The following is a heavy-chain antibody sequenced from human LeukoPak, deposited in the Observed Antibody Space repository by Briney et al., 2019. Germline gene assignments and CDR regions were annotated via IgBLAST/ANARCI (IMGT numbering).Heavy chain of an antibody. J-gene: IGHJ4*02. Sequence: SETLSLTCTVSGGSVSSTTYYWSWLRQPPGKGLEWIGYIHYSGSTNYNPSLKSRVTISLDTSKKQFFLRLSSVTAADTAIYYCAMYDSFFDYCGQGTLVAVSS. V-gene: IGHV4-61*01. CDR2: IHYSGST. CDR3: AMYDSFFDY. CDR1: GGSVSSTTYY. D-gene: IGHD1-1*01.